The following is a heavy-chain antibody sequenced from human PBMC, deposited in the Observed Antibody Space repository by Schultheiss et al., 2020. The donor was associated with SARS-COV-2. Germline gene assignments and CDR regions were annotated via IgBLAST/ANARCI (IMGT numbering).Heavy chain of an antibody. CDR2: INHSGKT. J-gene: IGHJ4*02. Sequence: SETLSLTCAVYGGSFSGYYWNWIRLTPGKGLEWIGDINHSGKTNYNPSLKNRVTISLDTSKKQFSLQLSSVTAADTAVYYCARVAISSSFQYQFDSWSQGTLVTVSS. D-gene: IGHD2-2*01. CDR3: ARVAISSSFQYQFDS. V-gene: IGHV4-34*01. CDR1: GGSFSGYY.